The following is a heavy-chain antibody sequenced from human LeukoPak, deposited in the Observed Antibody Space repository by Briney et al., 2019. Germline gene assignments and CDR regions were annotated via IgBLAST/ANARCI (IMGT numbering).Heavy chain of an antibody. J-gene: IGHJ5*02. Sequence: PSETLSLTCDVLGGPFSGYYWSWIRQPPGRRLEWIGEISQFGSTDYNPSLKSRVTISVDTSRGRFSLKVTSVTAADTAVYYCARGGDYDSNWFDPWGQGTLVTVSS. V-gene: IGHV4-34*01. CDR1: GGPFSGYY. CDR3: ARGGDYDSNWFDP. CDR2: ISQFGST. D-gene: IGHD4-17*01.